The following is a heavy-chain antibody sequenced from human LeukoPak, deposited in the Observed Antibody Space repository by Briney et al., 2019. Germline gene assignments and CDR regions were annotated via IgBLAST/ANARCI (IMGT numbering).Heavy chain of an antibody. V-gene: IGHV3-66*01. CDR3: ARVNILTGYFSFDY. CDR1: GFTVSSNY. J-gene: IGHJ4*02. Sequence: GGSLRLSCAASGFTVSSNYMSWVRQAPGKGLEWVSVIYSGGSTYYADSVKGRFTISRDNSKNTLYLQMNSLRAEDTAVYYCARVNILTGYFSFDYWGQGTLVTVSS. CDR2: IYSGGST. D-gene: IGHD3-9*01.